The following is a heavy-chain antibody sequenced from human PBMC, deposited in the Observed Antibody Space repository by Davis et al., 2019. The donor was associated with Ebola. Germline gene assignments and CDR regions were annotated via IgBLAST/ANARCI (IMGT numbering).Heavy chain of an antibody. CDR3: VRGTVLFRGVDY. V-gene: IGHV3-74*01. Sequence: GESLKISCVASGFTVSGKSMSWVRQAPGRGLVWVSTIRPDGTMTYNVDSVKGRFTISRDNAKKTLYLQMSSLRGEDTAVYYCVRGTVLFRGVDYWGKGTLVTVSS. CDR2: IRPDGTMT. J-gene: IGHJ4*02. D-gene: IGHD3-10*01. CDR1: GFTVSGKS.